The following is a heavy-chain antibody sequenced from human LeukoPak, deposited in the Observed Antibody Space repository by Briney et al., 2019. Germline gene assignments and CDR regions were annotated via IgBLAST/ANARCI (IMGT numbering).Heavy chain of an antibody. Sequence: PSETLSLTCTVSGGSISSSSYYWGWIRQPPGKGLEWIGSIYYSGSTYYNPSLKSRVTISVDTSENQFSLKLSSVTAADTAVYYCAREETMVRGISWFAPWGQGTLVTVSS. CDR2: IYYSGST. J-gene: IGHJ5*02. V-gene: IGHV4-39*07. CDR3: AREETMVRGISWFAP. D-gene: IGHD3-10*01. CDR1: GGSISSSSYY.